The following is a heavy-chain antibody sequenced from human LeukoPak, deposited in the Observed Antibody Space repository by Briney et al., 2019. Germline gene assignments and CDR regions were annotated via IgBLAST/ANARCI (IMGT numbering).Heavy chain of an antibody. CDR3: ARAGYCTSNSCYSPNFYYMDV. V-gene: IGHV3-7*01. Sequence: GGSLRLSCAASGFTFRSYRMSWVRQAPGKGLEWVANIKEDANEEYYVDSVRGRFIISRDNAKNSLFLQMYSLRADDTAVYYYARAGYCTSNSCYSPNFYYMDVWGKGTTVAVSS. CDR2: IKEDANEE. J-gene: IGHJ6*03. CDR1: GFTFRSYR. D-gene: IGHD2-2*01.